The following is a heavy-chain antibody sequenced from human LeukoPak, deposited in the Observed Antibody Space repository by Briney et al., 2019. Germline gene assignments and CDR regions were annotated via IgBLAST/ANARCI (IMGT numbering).Heavy chain of an antibody. CDR1: GFTFSRYA. D-gene: IGHD3-10*01. CDR2: ISFDGSDK. V-gene: IGHV3-30*04. CDR3: ARGRAAGTFLSLDAFDI. Sequence: GGSLRLSCAASGFTFSRYAIHWVRQAPGMGLEWVTVISFDGSDKYYADSVKGRFTISRDNSQNTVYLQMSSLRAEDTAVYLCARGRAAGTFLSLDAFDIWGQGTMVTVSS. J-gene: IGHJ3*02.